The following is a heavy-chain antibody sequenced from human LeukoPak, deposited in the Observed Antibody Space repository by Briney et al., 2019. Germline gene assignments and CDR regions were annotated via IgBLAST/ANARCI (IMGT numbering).Heavy chain of an antibody. CDR1: GFTSDDYG. CDR3: ARGNSNFDY. J-gene: IGHJ4*02. CDR2: IHRNGGST. D-gene: IGHD3-10*01. V-gene: IGHV3-20*01. Sequence: PGGSLRLSCAASGFTSDDYGMSWVRQAPGKGLEWVSGIHRNGGSTCYADSVKGRFTISRDTAKNSLYLQMNSLRAEDTALYHCARGNSNFDYWGQGTLVTVSS.